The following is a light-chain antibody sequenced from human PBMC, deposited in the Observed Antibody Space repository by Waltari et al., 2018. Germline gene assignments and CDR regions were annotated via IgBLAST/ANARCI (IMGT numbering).Light chain of an antibody. J-gene: IGLJ1*01. CDR2: YDD. CDR3: AVWDDTVSGYV. V-gene: IGLV1-36*01. Sequence: QSVLTQPPSVSEAPKQRVTISCSGSSSNIGNNAVNWYQQLPGKSPKLLIYYDDLLSSGVSDRFSGSKSGTSASLAISGFQSEDEADYYCAVWDDTVSGYVFGSGTKVTVL. CDR1: SSNIGNNA.